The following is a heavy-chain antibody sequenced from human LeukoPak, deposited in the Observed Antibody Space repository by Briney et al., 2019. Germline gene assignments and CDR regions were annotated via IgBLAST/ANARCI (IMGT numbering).Heavy chain of an antibody. V-gene: IGHV3-30*02. CDR2: IRSDGREN. Sequence: GGSLTLSCAVSGFIFSNYGMHWLRQAPGKGLEWVAFIRSDGRENNYAGFVKGRFTISRNNSKDTLYVQMNSLTADATAVYYCAKHDSSSVYWGQGTLVTVSS. D-gene: IGHD3-22*01. CDR1: GFIFSNYG. CDR3: AKHDSSSVY. J-gene: IGHJ4*02.